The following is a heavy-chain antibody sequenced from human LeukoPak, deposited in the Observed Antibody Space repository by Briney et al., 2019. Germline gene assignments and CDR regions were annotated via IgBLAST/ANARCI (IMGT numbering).Heavy chain of an antibody. CDR2: ISAYNDNR. D-gene: IGHD3-16*01. V-gene: IGHV1-18*01. CDR3: ARGGRDGLDV. CDR1: GYTFRSSA. Sequence: GASVKVSCKASGYTFRSSAVSWVRQAPGQGLEWMGRISAYNDNRNYAQKLQGRVTMTTDTSTSTAYMELRGLTSGDTGVYYCARGGRDGLDVWGQGTTVTVSS. J-gene: IGHJ6*02.